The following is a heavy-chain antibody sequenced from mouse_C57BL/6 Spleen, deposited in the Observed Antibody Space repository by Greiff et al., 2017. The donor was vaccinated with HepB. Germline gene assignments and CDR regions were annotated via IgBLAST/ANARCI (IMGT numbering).Heavy chain of an antibody. CDR2: IDPSDSYT. CDR1: SYTFTSYW. D-gene: IGHD2-12*01. V-gene: IGHV1-69*01. J-gene: IGHJ4*01. CDR3: ARKVTAHYYAMDY. Sequence: VQLQQPGAELVMPGASVKLSCKASSYTFTSYWMHWVKQRPGQGLEWIGEIDPSDSYTNYNQKFKGKSTLTVDKSSSTAYMQLSSLTSEDSAVYYCARKVTAHYYAMDYWGQGTSVTVSS.